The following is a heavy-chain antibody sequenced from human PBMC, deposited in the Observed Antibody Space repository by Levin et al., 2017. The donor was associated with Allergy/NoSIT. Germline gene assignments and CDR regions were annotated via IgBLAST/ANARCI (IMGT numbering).Heavy chain of an antibody. J-gene: IGHJ4*02. D-gene: IGHD2-2*01. V-gene: IGHV1-18*01. CDR2: ISAYNGNT. CDR1: GYTFTSYG. CDR3: AREPLGYCSSTSCLGGGDFDY. Sequence: ASVKVSCKASGYTFTSYGISWVRQAPGQGLEWMGWISAYNGNTNYAQKLQGRVTMTTDTSTSTAYMELRSLRSDDTAVYYCAREPLGYCSSTSCLGGGDFDYWGQGTLVTVSS.